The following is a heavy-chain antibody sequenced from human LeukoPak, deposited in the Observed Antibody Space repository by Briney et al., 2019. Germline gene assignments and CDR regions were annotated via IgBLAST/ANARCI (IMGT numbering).Heavy chain of an antibody. V-gene: IGHV3-21*01. CDR3: ARASSKQLAGYLPDGFDI. D-gene: IGHD3-9*01. J-gene: IGHJ3*02. CDR1: GFTFSSYS. Sequence: GSLRLSCAASGFTFSSYSMNWVRQAPGKGLEWVSSISSSGTYVYYADSVKGRFTISRDNAKNSSSLQMNSLRADDAAVYYCARASSKQLAGYLPDGFDIWGQGTMVTVSS. CDR2: ISSSGTYV.